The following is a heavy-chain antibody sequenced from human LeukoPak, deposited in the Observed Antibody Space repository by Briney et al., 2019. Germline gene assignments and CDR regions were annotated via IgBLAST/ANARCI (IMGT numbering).Heavy chain of an antibody. J-gene: IGHJ4*02. CDR2: INHSGST. V-gene: IGHV4-34*01. D-gene: IGHD1-1*01. CDR3: ARRRTTGTTGYFDY. CDR1: GGSFSGYY. Sequence: SETLSLTCAVYGGSFSGYYWSWIRQPPGKGLEWIGEINHSGSTNYNPSLKSRVTISVDTSKNQFSLMLSSVTAADTAFYYCARRRTTGTTGYFDYWGQGILVTVSS.